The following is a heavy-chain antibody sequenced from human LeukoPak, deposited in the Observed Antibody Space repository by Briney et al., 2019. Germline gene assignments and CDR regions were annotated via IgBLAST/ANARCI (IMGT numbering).Heavy chain of an antibody. CDR2: MNHSGST. Sequence: KPSETLSLTCAVYGGSFSGYYWSWIRQPPGKGLEWIGEMNHSGSTNYNPSLKSRVTISVDTSKNQFSLKLSSVTAADTAVYYCARVYQPSKNWFDPWGQGTLVTVSS. D-gene: IGHD2-2*01. J-gene: IGHJ5*02. CDR3: ARVYQPSKNWFDP. CDR1: GGSFSGYY. V-gene: IGHV4-34*01.